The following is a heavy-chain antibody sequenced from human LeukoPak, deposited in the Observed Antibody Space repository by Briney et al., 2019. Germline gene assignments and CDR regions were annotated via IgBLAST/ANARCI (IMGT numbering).Heavy chain of an antibody. J-gene: IGHJ5*02. Sequence: GGSLRLSCATSGFTFDDYGMSWVRQAPGKGLEWVSGINWNGGSTGYADSVKGRFTISRDNAKNSLYLQMNSLRAEDTAFYYCARDFGRFQDYYDSSGYYPWGQGTLVTVSS. CDR1: GFTFDDYG. CDR3: ARDFGRFQDYYDSSGYYP. CDR2: INWNGGST. V-gene: IGHV3-20*04. D-gene: IGHD3-22*01.